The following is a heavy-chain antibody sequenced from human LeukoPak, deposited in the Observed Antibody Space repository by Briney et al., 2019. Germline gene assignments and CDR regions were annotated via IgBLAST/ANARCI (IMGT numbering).Heavy chain of an antibody. CDR1: GFTFSSYE. CDR2: ISSSGSTI. CDR3: ARSMVRGVTHFDY. Sequence: GGSLRLSCAASGFTFSSYEMNWVRQAPGKGLEWVSYISSSGSTIYYADSVKGRFTISRDNAKNSLYLQMNSLRAEDTAVYYCARSMVRGVTHFDYWGQGTLVTVSS. D-gene: IGHD3-10*01. V-gene: IGHV3-48*03. J-gene: IGHJ4*02.